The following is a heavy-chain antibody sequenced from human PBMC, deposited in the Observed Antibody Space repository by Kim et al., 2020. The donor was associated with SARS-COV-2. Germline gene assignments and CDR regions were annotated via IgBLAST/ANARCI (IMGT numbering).Heavy chain of an antibody. CDR2: ISAYNGNT. V-gene: IGHV1-18*01. CDR3: ARVPCSGGSCYAQYYYYYYGMDV. Sequence: ASVKVSCKASGYTFTSYGISWVRQAPGQGLEWMGWISAYNGNTNYAQKLQGRVTMTTDTSTSTAYMELRSLRSDDTAVYYCARVPCSGGSCYAQYYYYYYGMDVWGQGTTVTVSS. D-gene: IGHD2-15*01. J-gene: IGHJ6*02. CDR1: GYTFTSYG.